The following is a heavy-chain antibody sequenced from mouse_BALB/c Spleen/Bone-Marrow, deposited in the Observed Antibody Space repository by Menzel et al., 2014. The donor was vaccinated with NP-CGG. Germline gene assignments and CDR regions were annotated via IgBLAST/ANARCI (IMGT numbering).Heavy chain of an antibody. Sequence: EVQRVESGGGLVQPGGSRKLSCAASGFTFSSFGMHWVRQAPEKRLEWVAYISNGGGSTYYPDTVKGRFTISRDNAKNTLYLQMSSLKSEDTAIYYCTREDYGAYWGQGTLVTVSA. J-gene: IGHJ3*01. CDR1: GFTFSSFG. CDR3: TREDYGAY. V-gene: IGHV5-12-2*01. D-gene: IGHD2-4*01. CDR2: ISNGGGST.